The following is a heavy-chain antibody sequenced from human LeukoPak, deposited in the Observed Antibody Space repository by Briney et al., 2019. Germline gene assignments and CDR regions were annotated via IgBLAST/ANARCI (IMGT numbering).Heavy chain of an antibody. CDR1: GGSISSYY. V-gene: IGHV4-59*01. CDR2: FYYTGST. Sequence: PLETLSLTCTVSGGSISSYYWSWIRQPPGKGLEWIGYFYYTGSTNYNPSLKSRVTMSVDTSDNQFSLKLSSVTAADTAVYYCARVSSSWLLPKYWGQGTLVTVSS. D-gene: IGHD6-13*01. CDR3: ARVSSSWLLPKY. J-gene: IGHJ4*02.